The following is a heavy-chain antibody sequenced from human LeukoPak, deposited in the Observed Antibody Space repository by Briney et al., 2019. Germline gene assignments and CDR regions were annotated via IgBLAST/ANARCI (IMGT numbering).Heavy chain of an antibody. CDR2: IGGSGVTT. CDR1: GLTFSNYA. J-gene: IGHJ6*02. CDR3: AKGLWGAYYYGMDV. D-gene: IGHD3-16*01. Sequence: GGSLRLSCAPSGLTFSNYAMSWVRQAPGKGLEWVSVIGGSGVTTDYADSVMGRSTISRDNSRNALYLQLDSLRAEDTAIYFCAKGLWGAYYYGMDVWGQGTTVTVSS. V-gene: IGHV3-23*01.